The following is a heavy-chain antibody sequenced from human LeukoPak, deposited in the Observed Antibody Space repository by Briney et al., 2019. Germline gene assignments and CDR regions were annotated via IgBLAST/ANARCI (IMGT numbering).Heavy chain of an antibody. CDR2: IYTSGST. Sequence: SETLSLTCTVSGGSISSYYWSWIRQPPGKGLEGFGYIYTSGSTNYNPSLKSRVTISVDTSKNQFSLKLSSVTAADTAVYYCARLSSAAWAYYYYMDVWGKGTTVTVPS. J-gene: IGHJ6*03. CDR1: GGSISSYY. D-gene: IGHD3-22*01. CDR3: ARLSSAAWAYYYYMDV. V-gene: IGHV4-4*09.